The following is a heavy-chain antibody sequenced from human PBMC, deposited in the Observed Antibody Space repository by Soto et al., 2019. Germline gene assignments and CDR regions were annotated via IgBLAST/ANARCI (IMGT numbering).Heavy chain of an antibody. J-gene: IGHJ4*02. CDR3: AREGSYSAYNFAHGIQLWSFDF. Sequence: PSETLSRTCTVSGGSINTFYWSWVRQPAGKGLEWIGRIFSSGSTSFNPSLESRVAMSVDTSKNHFSLNLSSVTAADMAVYYCAREGSYSAYNFAHGIQLWSFDFWGQGALVTVS. CDR2: IFSSGST. D-gene: IGHD5-12*01. V-gene: IGHV4-4*07. CDR1: GGSINTFY.